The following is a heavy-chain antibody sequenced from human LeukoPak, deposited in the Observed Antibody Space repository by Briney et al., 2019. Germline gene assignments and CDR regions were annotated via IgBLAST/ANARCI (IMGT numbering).Heavy chain of an antibody. D-gene: IGHD3-10*01. J-gene: IGHJ6*03. CDR2: IYYSGST. V-gene: IGHV4-59*01. CDR1: GGSISSYY. Sequence: SETLSLTCTVSGGSISSYYWSWIRQPPGKGLEWIGYIYYSGSTNYNPSLKSRVTISVDTSKNQFSLKLSSVTAADTAVYYCARVYYYGSGSSPYYYYYYMDVWGKGTAVTVSS. CDR3: ARVYYYGSGSSPYYYYYYMDV.